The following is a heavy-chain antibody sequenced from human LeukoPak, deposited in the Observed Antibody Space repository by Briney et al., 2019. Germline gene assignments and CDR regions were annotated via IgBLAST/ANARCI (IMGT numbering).Heavy chain of an antibody. CDR3: AKTGYSSSWCPIPDYYYYYYMDV. V-gene: IGHV3-30*02. CDR2: IRYDGSNT. D-gene: IGHD6-13*01. Sequence: TGGSLRLSCAASGFTFSSYGMHWVRQAPGKGLEWVAFIRYDGSNTYYADSVKGRFTISRDNSKNTLYLQMNSLRAEDTAVYYCAKTGYSSSWCPIPDYYYYYYMDVWGKGTTVTVSS. CDR1: GFTFSSYG. J-gene: IGHJ6*03.